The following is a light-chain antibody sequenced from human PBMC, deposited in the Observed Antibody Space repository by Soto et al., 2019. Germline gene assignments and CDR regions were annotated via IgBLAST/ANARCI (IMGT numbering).Light chain of an antibody. CDR2: KDG. CDR3: AAWDDSLNGYV. J-gene: IGLJ1*01. Sequence: SYELTQPPAVSVSPGQTARISCSGDVLRDNYADWYPQKPGQAPVLVIYKDGERPSGIPERFSGSKSGTSASLAIRGLQFEDEADYYCAAWDDSLNGYVFGTGTKLTVL. V-gene: IGLV3-22*01. CDR1: VLRDNY.